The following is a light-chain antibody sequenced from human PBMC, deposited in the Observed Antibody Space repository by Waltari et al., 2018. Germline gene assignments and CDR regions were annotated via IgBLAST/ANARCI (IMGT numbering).Light chain of an antibody. Sequence: QSALTQPASVSGSPGQSISISCIGTSRDVGPYNLFSCYQHHPGKAPKLIVFEASKRPSGVSNRFSGSKAANTASLIISGLQADDEADYYCCSYAGSGSWVFGGGTKVTVI. V-gene: IGLV2-23*01. CDR3: CSYAGSGSWV. J-gene: IGLJ3*02. CDR2: EAS. CDR1: SRDVGPYNL.